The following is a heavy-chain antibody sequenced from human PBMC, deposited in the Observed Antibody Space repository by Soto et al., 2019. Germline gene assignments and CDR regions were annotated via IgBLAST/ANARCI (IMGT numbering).Heavy chain of an antibody. CDR3: ATELVRDHRGDY. Sequence: QVQLVESGGGVVQPGRSLRLSCAASGFTFSRYGMHWVRQAPGKGLEWVAVIQYDGNSKQYADSVRGRFTISRDNSKNTLFLQMNSLRAEDTAVYYCATELVRDHRGDYWGQGTLVTVSS. D-gene: IGHD3-10*01. CDR2: IQYDGNSK. V-gene: IGHV3-30*03. CDR1: GFTFSRYG. J-gene: IGHJ4*02.